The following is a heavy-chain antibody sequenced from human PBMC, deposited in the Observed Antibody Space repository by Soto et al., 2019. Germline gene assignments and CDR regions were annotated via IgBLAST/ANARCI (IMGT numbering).Heavy chain of an antibody. J-gene: IGHJ4*02. CDR3: ARSGLAAPFDY. D-gene: IGHD6-13*01. V-gene: IGHV3-66*01. Sequence: GGSLRLSCAASGFTLSGYDIHWVRQATGKGLEWVSVIYSGGSTYYADSVKGRFTISRDNSKNTLYLQMNSLRAEDTAVYYCARSGLAAPFDYWGQGTLVTVSS. CDR2: IYSGGST. CDR1: GFTLSGYD.